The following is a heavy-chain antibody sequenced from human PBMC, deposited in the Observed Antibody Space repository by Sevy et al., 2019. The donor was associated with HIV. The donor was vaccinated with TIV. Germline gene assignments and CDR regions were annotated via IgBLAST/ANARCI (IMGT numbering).Heavy chain of an antibody. V-gene: IGHV3-30*18. CDR1: GFTFSNYG. J-gene: IGHJ6*02. Sequence: GVSLRLSCAASGFTFSNYGMHWVRQVPGKGLEWVAVISYDGSNQYYADSVQGRFTISRDNSKNTLYLQMNSLRTEDTAVYYCAKGAVDCSDGTCYSAYYYSVMDVWGQGTTVTVSS. CDR2: ISYDGSNQ. D-gene: IGHD2-15*01. CDR3: AKGAVDCSDGTCYSAYYYSVMDV.